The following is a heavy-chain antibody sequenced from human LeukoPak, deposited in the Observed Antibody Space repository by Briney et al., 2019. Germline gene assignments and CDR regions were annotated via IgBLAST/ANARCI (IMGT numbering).Heavy chain of an antibody. CDR1: GESFSGYY. J-gene: IGHJ4*02. V-gene: IGHV4-34*01. CDR2: INHSGST. D-gene: IGHD2-15*01. Sequence: SETLSLTCAVYGESFSGYYWSWLRQPPGKGLEWLGEINHSGSTNYNPSLKSRVTISVDTSKNQFSLKLSSVTAADTAVYYCARGGPYCSGGSCYGYYFDYWGQGTLVTVSS. CDR3: ARGGPYCSGGSCYGYYFDY.